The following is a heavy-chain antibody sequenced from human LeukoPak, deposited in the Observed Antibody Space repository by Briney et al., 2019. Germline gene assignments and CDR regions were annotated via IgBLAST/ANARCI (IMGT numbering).Heavy chain of an antibody. J-gene: IGHJ4*02. V-gene: IGHV3-23*01. CDR3: AKEGGWQQLVRGYFDY. Sequence: GGSLRLSCAASGFTFSSYAMSWVRQAPGEGLEWVSAISGSGGSTYYADSVKGRFTISRDNSKNTLYLQMNSLRAEDTAVYYCAKEGGWQQLVRGYFDYWGQGTLVTVSS. D-gene: IGHD6-13*01. CDR1: GFTFSSYA. CDR2: ISGSGGST.